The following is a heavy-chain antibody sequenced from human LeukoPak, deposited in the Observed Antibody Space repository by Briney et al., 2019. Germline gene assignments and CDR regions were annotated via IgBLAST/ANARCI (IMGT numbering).Heavy chain of an antibody. D-gene: IGHD2-15*01. CDR2: ISSSGITI. V-gene: IGHV3-48*03. CDR3: ARVGADCSGDRCYWTYDAFDI. J-gene: IGHJ3*02. Sequence: GGSLRLSCAASGFTFSSFEMSWVRQAPGKGLEWVSYISSSGITIYYADSMKGRFTISRDNAKNSLYLQMNSLRAEDTAVYYCARVGADCSGDRCYWTYDAFDIWGQGTMVTVS. CDR1: GFTFSSFE.